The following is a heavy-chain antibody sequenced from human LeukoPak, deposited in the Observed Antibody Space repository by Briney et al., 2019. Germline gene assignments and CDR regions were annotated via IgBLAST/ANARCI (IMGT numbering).Heavy chain of an antibody. CDR2: MNPNSGNT. J-gene: IGHJ4*02. D-gene: IGHD3-3*02. CDR3: ATSPRRHFWSGYWLGLVEYYFDY. Sequence: ASVKVSCKASGYTFTSYDINWVRQATGQGLEWMGWMNPNSGNTGYAQKFQGRVTMTRNTSISTAYMELSSLRSEDTAVYYCATSPRRHFWSGYWLGLVEYYFDYWGQGTLVTVSS. CDR1: GYTFTSYD. V-gene: IGHV1-8*01.